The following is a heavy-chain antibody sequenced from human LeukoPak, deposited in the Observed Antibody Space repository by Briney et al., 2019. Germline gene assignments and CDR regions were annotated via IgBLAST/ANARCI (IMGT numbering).Heavy chain of an antibody. J-gene: IGHJ1*01. V-gene: IGHV3-11*01. CDR3: ARRITMIVVAES. Sequence: PGGSLRLSCAASEFTVSTNHMSWIRQAPGKGLEWVSYISNSGSTIYYADSVKGRFTISRDNAKNSLYLQMNSLRAEDTAVYYCARRITMIVVAESWGQGTLVTVSS. D-gene: IGHD3-22*01. CDR2: ISNSGSTI. CDR1: EFTVSTNH.